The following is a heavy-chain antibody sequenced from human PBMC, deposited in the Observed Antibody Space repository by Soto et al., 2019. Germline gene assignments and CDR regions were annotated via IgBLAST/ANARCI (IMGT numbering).Heavy chain of an antibody. CDR2: VSYDGSDV. CDR1: GSLFSSYG. CDR3: VKDGTTGATAPQDRYFYGMAV. Sequence: GGSLRLSCAASGSLFSSYGMHWVRPAPDKRLEWVAVVSYDGSDVFYADSVKGRFTISRDNSKNTVDLHMNSLRAEDTAHYYCVKDGTTGATAPQDRYFYGMAVWGQGTTVTVSS. D-gene: IGHD1-1*01. J-gene: IGHJ6*02. V-gene: IGHV3-30*18.